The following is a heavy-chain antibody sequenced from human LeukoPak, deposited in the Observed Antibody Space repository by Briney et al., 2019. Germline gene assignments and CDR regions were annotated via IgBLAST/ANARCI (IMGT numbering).Heavy chain of an antibody. CDR1: GYDFTKYW. CDR2: IYPGDSDT. D-gene: IGHD1-26*01. CDR3: ARGKVGTPRVDVDY. V-gene: IGHV5-51*01. J-gene: IGHJ4*02. Sequence: GESLKISCKASGYDFTKYWIGWVRQMPGKGLEWMGVIYPGDSDTRYRSSFEAHVTISADKSVSTTYLQWSTLQAHDSAMYYCARGKVGTPRVDVDYWGQGTLVTVSS.